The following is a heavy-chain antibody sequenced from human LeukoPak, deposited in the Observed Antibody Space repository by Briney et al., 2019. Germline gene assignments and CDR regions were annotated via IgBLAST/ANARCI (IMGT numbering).Heavy chain of an antibody. J-gene: IGHJ1*01. D-gene: IGHD2-2*01. CDR3: AREDCSSTSCSPFQH. V-gene: IGHV1-2*02. Sequence: GASVQVSCQASGYTFTGYYMHWVRQAPGQGLEWMGWINPNSGGTNYAQKFQGRVTMTRDTSISTAYMELSRLRSDDTAVYYCAREDCSSTSCSPFQHWGQGTLVTVSS. CDR1: GYTFTGYY. CDR2: INPNSGGT.